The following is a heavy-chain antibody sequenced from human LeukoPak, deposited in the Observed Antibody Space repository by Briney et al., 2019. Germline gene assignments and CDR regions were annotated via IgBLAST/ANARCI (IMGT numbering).Heavy chain of an antibody. Sequence: PSETLSLTCTVSGGSISSGGYYWSWIRQHPGKGLEWIGYIYYSGSTYYNPSLKSRVTISVDTSKNQFSLKLSSVTAADTAVYYCARSVTTSFAFDIWGQGTMVTVSS. CDR3: ARSVTTSFAFDI. D-gene: IGHD4-17*01. V-gene: IGHV4-31*03. CDR1: GGSISSGGYY. J-gene: IGHJ3*02. CDR2: IYYSGST.